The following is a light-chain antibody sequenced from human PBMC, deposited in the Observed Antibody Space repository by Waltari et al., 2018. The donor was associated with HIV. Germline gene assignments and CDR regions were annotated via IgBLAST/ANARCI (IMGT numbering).Light chain of an antibody. J-gene: IGLJ3*02. V-gene: IGLV1-44*01. CDR3: AAWDDSLNGWV. CDR2: SYN. CDR1: ISNIDNNS. Sequence: QSVVTQPPSASGTPGQRITISCSGNISNIDNNSVNRYQQPPGTAPKLLIYSYNRRPSGVPDRFSGSKSGTSASLAISGLQSEDEAHYYCAAWDDSLNGWVFGGGTKLTAL.